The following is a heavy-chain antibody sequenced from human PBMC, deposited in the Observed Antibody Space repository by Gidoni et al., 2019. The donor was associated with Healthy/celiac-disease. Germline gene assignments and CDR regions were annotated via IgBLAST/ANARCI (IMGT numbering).Heavy chain of an antibody. Sequence: EVQLVESGGGLVQPGGSLRLSCAASGFTVSSNYMRWVRQAPGKGLEWVSVIYSGGSTYYADSVKGRLTISRDNSKNTLYLKMNSLRAEDTAVYYCARGLSEVVATIRPGIRRKYYFDYWGQGTLVTVSS. D-gene: IGHD5-12*01. CDR3: ARGLSEVVATIRPGIRRKYYFDY. CDR2: IYSGGST. V-gene: IGHV3-66*01. CDR1: GFTVSSNY. J-gene: IGHJ4*02.